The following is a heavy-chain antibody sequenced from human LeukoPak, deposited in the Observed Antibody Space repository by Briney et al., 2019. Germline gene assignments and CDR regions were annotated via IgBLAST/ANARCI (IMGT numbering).Heavy chain of an antibody. CDR1: VGTFSSYT. V-gene: IGHV1-69*02. Sequence: SVNVSCKASVGTFSSYTISWVRQAPGQGLEWMGMIIPILGIANYAQKFHDRVTITADKSTSTAYMELSSLRSEDTAVYFCAGDYGTYYFDYWGQGTLAIVS. J-gene: IGHJ4*02. CDR2: IIPILGIA. CDR3: AGDYGTYYFDY. D-gene: IGHD4-17*01.